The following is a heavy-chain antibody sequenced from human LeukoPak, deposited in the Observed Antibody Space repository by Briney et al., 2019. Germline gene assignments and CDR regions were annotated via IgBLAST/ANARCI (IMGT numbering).Heavy chain of an antibody. V-gene: IGHV1-2*02. D-gene: IGHD4-4*01. J-gene: IGHJ4*02. Sequence: ASVKVSCKASGYTFTGYYMHWVRQAPGQVLEWMGWINPNSGGTNYAQKFQGRVTMTRDTSISTAYMELSRLRSDDTAVYYCAREEYSNYVWDYWGQGTLVTVSS. CDR1: GYTFTGYY. CDR2: INPNSGGT. CDR3: AREEYSNYVWDY.